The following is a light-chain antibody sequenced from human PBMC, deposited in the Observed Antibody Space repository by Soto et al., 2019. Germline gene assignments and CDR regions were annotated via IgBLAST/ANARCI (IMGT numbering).Light chain of an antibody. Sequence: DIQMTQSPSTLSASVGDRVTITCRASQSISSWLAWYQQKPGRAPKLLIYKASSLETGVPSRFSGSGSGTEFILLIISLQPDDFASYYCQQYGRSSPWTFGQGTKVEIK. V-gene: IGKV1-5*03. CDR1: QSISSW. J-gene: IGKJ1*01. CDR3: QQYGRSSPWT. CDR2: KAS.